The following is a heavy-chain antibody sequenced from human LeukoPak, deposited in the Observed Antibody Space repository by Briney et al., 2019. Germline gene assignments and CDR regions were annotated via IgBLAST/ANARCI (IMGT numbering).Heavy chain of an antibody. CDR1: GGTFSSYA. CDR3: ARDSTERYYDISTGQKWLGY. Sequence: GSSVKVSCKASGGTFSSYAISWVRQAPGQGLEWMGRIIPILGIANYAQKFQGRVTITADKSTSTAYMELSSLRSEDTAVYYCARDSTERYYDISTGQKWLGYWGQGTLVTVSS. CDR2: IIPILGIA. D-gene: IGHD3-9*01. V-gene: IGHV1-69*04. J-gene: IGHJ4*02.